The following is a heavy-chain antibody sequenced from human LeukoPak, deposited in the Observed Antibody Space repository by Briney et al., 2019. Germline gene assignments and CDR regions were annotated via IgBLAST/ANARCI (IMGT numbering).Heavy chain of an antibody. Sequence: PGGSLRLSCAASGFTFSTYSMNWVRQAPGQGLEWVSYISSSSSTIYYADSVKGRFTISRDNAKNSLYLQMNSLRAEDTAVYYCAKDGVHYYDSSGWFDYWGQGTLVTVSS. CDR2: ISSSSSTI. V-gene: IGHV3-48*01. CDR1: GFTFSTYS. J-gene: IGHJ4*02. D-gene: IGHD3-22*01. CDR3: AKDGVHYYDSSGWFDY.